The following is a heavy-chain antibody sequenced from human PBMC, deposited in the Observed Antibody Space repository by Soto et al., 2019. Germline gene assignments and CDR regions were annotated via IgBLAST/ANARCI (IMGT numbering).Heavy chain of an antibody. J-gene: IGHJ5*02. CDR2: SFYSGST. D-gene: IGHD2-15*01. V-gene: IGHV4-39*01. CDR1: SGSISSTIYS. CDR3: ARQCRGVTCHWFVP. Sequence: QLQLQESGPGLVKSSDTLSLTCTVSSGSISSTIYSWDWIRQPPGKGLEWIGSSFYSGSTYYNPSLKSRVTISVDTSKNQFSLTLTSVTAADTAVYYCARQCRGVTCHWFVPWGQGTLVTVSS.